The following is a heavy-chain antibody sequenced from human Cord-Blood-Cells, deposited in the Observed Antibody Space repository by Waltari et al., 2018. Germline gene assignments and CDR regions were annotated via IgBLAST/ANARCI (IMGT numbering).Heavy chain of an antibody. D-gene: IGHD1-20*01. Sequence: QVQLVQSGAEVKKPGASVKVSCKASGYTFTGYYMHWVRQAPGQVLEWMGWVDANSACTEYAQRFQCRVTMTRDPSISAAYMELGRLRSDDTAVYYCARGGRVYDALDIWGQGTTVTVSS. CDR3: ARGGRVYDALDI. J-gene: IGHJ3*02. V-gene: IGHV1-2*02. CDR1: GYTFTGYY. CDR2: VDANSACT.